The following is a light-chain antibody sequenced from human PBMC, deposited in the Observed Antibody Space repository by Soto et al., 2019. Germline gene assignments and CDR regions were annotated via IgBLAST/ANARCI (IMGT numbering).Light chain of an antibody. CDR3: QQRSNWRVT. CDR2: DAS. V-gene: IGKV3-11*01. J-gene: IGKJ4*01. Sequence: EIVLTQSPATLSLSPGEIATLCFRASQSVNIYLAWYQQKPGQAPRLLIYDASNRATGIPARFSGSGSGTDFTLTISSLEPEDIAVYYCQQRSNWRVTFGGGTKVDIK. CDR1: QSVNIY.